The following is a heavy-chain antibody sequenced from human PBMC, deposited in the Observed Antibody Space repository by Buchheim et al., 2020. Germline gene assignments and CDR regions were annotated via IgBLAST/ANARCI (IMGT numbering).Heavy chain of an antibody. J-gene: IGHJ6*02. CDR1: GDSISSSSYY. CDR3: ARRLVGATSSYYYYGMDV. D-gene: IGHD1-26*01. Sequence: QLQLQESGPGLVKPSETLSLTCTVSGDSISSSSYYWGWIRQPPGKGLEWIGSIYYSGSTYYNPSLKSRATISVDTSKNQFSLKLSSVTATDTAVYYCARRLVGATSSYYYYGMDVWGQGTT. V-gene: IGHV4-39*01. CDR2: IYYSGST.